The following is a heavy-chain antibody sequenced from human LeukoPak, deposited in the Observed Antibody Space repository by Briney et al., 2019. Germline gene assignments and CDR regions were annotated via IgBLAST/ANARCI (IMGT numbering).Heavy chain of an antibody. Sequence: SETLSLTCAVYGGSFSGYYWSWIRQHPGKGLEWIGYIYYSGSTYYNPSLKSRVTISVDTSKNQFSLKLSSVTAADTAVYYCARASLLWFGELYGMDVWGQGTTVTVSS. CDR1: GGSFSGYY. CDR2: IYYSGST. D-gene: IGHD3-10*01. CDR3: ARASLLWFGELYGMDV. J-gene: IGHJ6*02. V-gene: IGHV4-31*11.